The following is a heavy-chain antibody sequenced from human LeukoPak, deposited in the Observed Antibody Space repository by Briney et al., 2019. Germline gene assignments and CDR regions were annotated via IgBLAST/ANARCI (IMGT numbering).Heavy chain of an antibody. CDR3: ARVYVDYYDSSGTYYFDY. CDR2: IRYDGSNK. V-gene: IGHV3-30*02. D-gene: IGHD3-22*01. J-gene: IGHJ4*02. CDR1: GFTFSSYG. Sequence: PGGSLRLSCAASGFTFSSYGMHWVRQAPGKGLEWVAFIRYDGSNKYYADSVKGRFTISRDNSKNTLYLQMNSLRAEDTAVYYCARVYVDYYDSSGTYYFDYWGQGTLVTVSS.